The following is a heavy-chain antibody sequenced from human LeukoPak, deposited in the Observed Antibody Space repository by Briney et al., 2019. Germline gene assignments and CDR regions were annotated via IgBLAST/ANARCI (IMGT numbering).Heavy chain of an antibody. CDR3: AKDGLRSGSYFDY. J-gene: IGHJ4*02. D-gene: IGHD1-26*01. V-gene: IGHV3-53*05. Sequence: GGSLGLSCAASGFTVSSNYMSWVRQAPGKGWEGVSVIYSGGSTYYADSVKGRFTISRDNSKNTLYLQMNSLRAEDTAVYYCAKDGLRSGSYFDYWGQGTLVTVSS. CDR1: GFTVSSNY. CDR2: IYSGGST.